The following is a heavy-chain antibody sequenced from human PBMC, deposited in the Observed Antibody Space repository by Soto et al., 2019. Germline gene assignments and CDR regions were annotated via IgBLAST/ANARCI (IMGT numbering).Heavy chain of an antibody. CDR1: GFTFSSYG. Sequence: EVQLLESGGDLVQPGGSLRLSCAASGFTFSSYGMSWVRQAPGKGLEWVSSIGGSGSNTYYAESVKGRFTSSRYNSKNTLNLQMNSLRAEDTAVYYCAKLVAATATQNWGQGTLVTVS. CDR2: IGGSGSNT. J-gene: IGHJ4*02. D-gene: IGHD1-26*01. V-gene: IGHV3-23*01. CDR3: AKLVAATATQN.